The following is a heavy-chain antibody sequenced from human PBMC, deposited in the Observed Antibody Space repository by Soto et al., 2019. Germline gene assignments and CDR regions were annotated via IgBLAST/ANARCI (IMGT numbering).Heavy chain of an antibody. CDR2: IWYDGSNK. CDR3: ARGLDSVGVDKPNYFDY. V-gene: IGHV3-33*01. Sequence: GGSLRLSCAASGFTFSSYGMHWVRQAPGKGLEWVAVIWYDGSNKYYADSVKGRFTISRDNSKNTLYLQMNSLRAEDTAVYYCARGLDSVGVDKPNYFDYWGQGTLVTVSS. J-gene: IGHJ4*02. CDR1: GFTFSSYG. D-gene: IGHD3-3*01.